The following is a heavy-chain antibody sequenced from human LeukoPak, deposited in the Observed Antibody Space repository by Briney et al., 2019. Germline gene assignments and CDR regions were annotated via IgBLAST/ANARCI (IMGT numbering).Heavy chain of an antibody. J-gene: IGHJ6*03. CDR3: ARRAPDIVVVPAAGPRYYYYYYMDV. D-gene: IGHD2-2*01. CDR2: INHSGST. CDR1: GGSFSGYY. Sequence: SETLSLTCAVYGGSFSGYYWSWIRQPPGKGLEWIGEINHSGSTNYNPPLKSRVTISVDTSKNQFPLKLSSVTAADTAVYYCARRAPDIVVVPAAGPRYYYYYYMDVWGKGTTVTVSS. V-gene: IGHV4-34*01.